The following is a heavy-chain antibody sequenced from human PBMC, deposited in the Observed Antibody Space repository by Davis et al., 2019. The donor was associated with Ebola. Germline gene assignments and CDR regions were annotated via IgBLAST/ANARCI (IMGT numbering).Heavy chain of an antibody. CDR3: ARDMGRG. D-gene: IGHD3-10*01. J-gene: IGHJ4*02. Sequence: GGSLRLSCAAPGFTFSSYWMSWVRQAPGKGLEWVANIKQDGSEKYYVDSVKGRFTISRDNAKNSLYLQMNSLRAEDTAVYYCARDMGRGWGQGTLVTVSS. CDR2: IKQDGSEK. CDR1: GFTFSSYW. V-gene: IGHV3-7*01.